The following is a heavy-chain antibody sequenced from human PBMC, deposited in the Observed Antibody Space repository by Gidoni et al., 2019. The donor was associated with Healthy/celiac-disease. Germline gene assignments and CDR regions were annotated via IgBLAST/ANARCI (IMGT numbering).Heavy chain of an antibody. CDR2: IWYDGSNK. V-gene: IGHV3-33*01. D-gene: IGHD3-22*01. CDR1: GFTFSSYG. J-gene: IGHJ5*02. CDR3: ARDYYDSSGYYWFDP. Sequence: QVQLVASGGGVVQPGRSLRLSCAASGFTFSSYGMHWVRQAPGKGLEWVAVIWYDGSNKYYADSVKGRFTISRDNSKNTLYLQMNSLRAEDTAVYYCARDYYDSSGYYWFDPWGQGTLVTVSS.